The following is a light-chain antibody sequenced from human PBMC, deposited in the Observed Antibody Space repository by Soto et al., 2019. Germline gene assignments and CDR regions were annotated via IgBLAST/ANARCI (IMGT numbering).Light chain of an antibody. CDR1: TGAVTSGYY. CDR2: SSS. V-gene: IGLV7-43*01. CDR3: LLYYGGALWV. J-gene: IGLJ3*02. Sequence: QAVVTQAPSLTVSHGGTVTLTCASITGAVTSGYYPNCLQQNPGQAPRALIYSSSKKHSWTTARFSGSLLGGKAALTLSGVQPEDEDEYYCLLYYGGALWVFGGGTKLTVL.